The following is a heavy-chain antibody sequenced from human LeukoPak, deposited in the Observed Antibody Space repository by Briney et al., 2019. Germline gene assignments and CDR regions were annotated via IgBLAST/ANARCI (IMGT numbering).Heavy chain of an antibody. CDR1: GFTFSRHG. D-gene: IGHD3-9*01. CDR3: ARGRGYFDYFDY. Sequence: GRSLRLSCSASGFTFSRHGTLWARQARGRGRVGVAVIWYDGSNKYYADSVKGRLTISRDNSKNTLYLQMNSLRGEYTAVYYCARGRGYFDYFDYWGQGTLVTVSA. V-gene: IGHV3-33*01. CDR2: IWYDGSNK. J-gene: IGHJ4*02.